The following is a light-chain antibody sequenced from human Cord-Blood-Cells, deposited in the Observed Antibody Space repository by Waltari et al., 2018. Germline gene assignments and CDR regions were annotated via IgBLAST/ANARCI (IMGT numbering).Light chain of an antibody. V-gene: IGKV4-1*01. CDR2: WAS. Sequence: DIVMTQSPDSLAVSLGERATINYKSSQSVLYSSNNKNYLAWYQQKPGQPPKLLIYWASTRESGVPDRFSGSGSWTDFTLTISSLQAEDVSVYYCQQYYSTPYTFGQGTELEIK. CDR1: QSVLYSSNNKNY. J-gene: IGKJ2*01. CDR3: QQYYSTPYT.